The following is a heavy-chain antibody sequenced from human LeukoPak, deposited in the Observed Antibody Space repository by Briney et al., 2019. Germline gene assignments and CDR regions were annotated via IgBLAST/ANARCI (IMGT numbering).Heavy chain of an antibody. Sequence: GGSLRLSWAASGFTFSSYWMSWVRQAPGKGLGWVANIKQDGSEKYYVDSVKGRFTISRDNAKNSLYLQMNSLRSEDTAVYYCARDLVDYDFWSGYSDYWGQGTLVTVSS. CDR3: ARDLVDYDFWSGYSDY. CDR2: IKQDGSEK. J-gene: IGHJ4*02. V-gene: IGHV3-7*01. D-gene: IGHD3-3*01. CDR1: GFTFSSYW.